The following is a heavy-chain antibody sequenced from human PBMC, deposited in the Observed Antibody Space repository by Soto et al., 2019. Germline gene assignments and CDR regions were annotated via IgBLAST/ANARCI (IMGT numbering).Heavy chain of an antibody. CDR2: IFYACIT. CDR3: ARVGSSGWSPDY. D-gene: IGHD6-19*01. V-gene: IGHV4-59*11. Sequence: SETLSITCTVSGGSISGHYWIWIRQSPGKGLEWIGYIFYACITNYNPSLKSRVTLSVDTSKNQFSLRLSSVTAADTAVYYCARVGSSGWSPDYWGQGTLVTVSS. CDR1: GGSISGHY. J-gene: IGHJ4*02.